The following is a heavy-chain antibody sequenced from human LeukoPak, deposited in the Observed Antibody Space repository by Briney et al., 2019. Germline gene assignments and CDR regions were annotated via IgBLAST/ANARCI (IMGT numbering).Heavy chain of an antibody. CDR2: INHSGGT. D-gene: IGHD6-13*01. V-gene: IGHV4-34*01. CDR1: GGSFSGYY. J-gene: IGHJ6*02. CDR3: ARGRLGEQQLVLYYYGMDV. Sequence: PSETLSFTCAVYGGSFSGYYWSWIRQPPGKGLEWIGEINHSGGTNYNPSLKSRVTISVDTSKNQFSLKLSSVTAADTAVYYCARGRLGEQQLVLYYYGMDVWGQGTTVTVSS.